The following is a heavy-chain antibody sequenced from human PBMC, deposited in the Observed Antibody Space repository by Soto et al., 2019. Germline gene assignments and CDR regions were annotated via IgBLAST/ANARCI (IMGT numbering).Heavy chain of an antibody. CDR1: GFTFSSYA. V-gene: IGHV3-23*01. D-gene: IGHD3-22*01. CDR2: ISGSGGST. J-gene: IGHJ4*02. CDR3: AKDEGQGSSGMHPFDY. Sequence: EVQLLESGGGLVQPGGSLRLSCAASGFTFSSYAMSWVRQAPGKGLEWVSAISGSGGSTYYADSVKGRFTISRDNSKNTLYLQMNSLRAEDTAVYYCAKDEGQGSSGMHPFDYWGQGTLVTVSS.